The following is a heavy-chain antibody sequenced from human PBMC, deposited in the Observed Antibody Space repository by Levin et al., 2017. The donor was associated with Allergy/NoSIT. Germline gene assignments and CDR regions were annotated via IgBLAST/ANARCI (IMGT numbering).Heavy chain of an antibody. J-gene: IGHJ4*02. CDR2: IYPGDSDT. CDR1: GYSFTSYW. D-gene: IGHD6-13*01. CDR3: ARHPPIAAAGNFDY. V-gene: IGHV5-51*01. Sequence: AGGSLRLSCKGSGYSFTSYWIGWVRQMPGKGLEWMGIIYPGDSDTRYSPSFQGQVTISADKSISTAYLQWSSLKASDTAMYYCARHPPIAAAGNFDYWGQGTLVTVSS.